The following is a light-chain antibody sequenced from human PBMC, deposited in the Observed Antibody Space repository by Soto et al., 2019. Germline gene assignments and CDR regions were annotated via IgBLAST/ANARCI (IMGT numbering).Light chain of an antibody. V-gene: IGKV3-20*01. J-gene: IGKJ1*01. CDR2: GAS. CDR1: QSVSNNY. Sequence: EIVLTQSPGTLSLSPGERATLSCRASQSVSNNYLAWYQQKPGQAPRLLIYGASGRATGIPDRFSGSGSGTDFILTLSRQEHEDFVVYYCQQYRSSPRTFGQGTKVEIK. CDR3: QQYRSSPRT.